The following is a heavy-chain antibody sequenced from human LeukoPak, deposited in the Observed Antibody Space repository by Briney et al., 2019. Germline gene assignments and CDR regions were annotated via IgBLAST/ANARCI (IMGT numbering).Heavy chain of an antibody. CDR1: GFTFSNYA. Sequence: PGGSLRLSCAASGFTFSNYAMHWVRQAPGKRLEYVSAISSNGGSTYYANSVKGRFTISRDKSKNTVYLKMGSLRAEDMAVYYCAREPRRGDAFDIWGQGTMVTVSS. CDR2: ISSNGGST. J-gene: IGHJ3*02. D-gene: IGHD3-16*01. V-gene: IGHV3-64*01. CDR3: AREPRRGDAFDI.